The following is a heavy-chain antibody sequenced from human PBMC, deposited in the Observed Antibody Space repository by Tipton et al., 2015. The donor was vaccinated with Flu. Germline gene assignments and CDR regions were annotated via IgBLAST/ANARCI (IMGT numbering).Heavy chain of an antibody. CDR2: IQEDGSEK. CDR1: GFTFSSYW. CDR3: ARDKGCSSFDY. Sequence: SLRLSCAASGFTFSSYWMSWVRQAPGKGLEWVANIQEDGSEKNYVDSMKGRLTISRDNAKNSVYLQMNSLRAEDTAVYYCARDKGCSSFDYWGQGTLVTVSS. V-gene: IGHV3-7*01. D-gene: IGHD2-15*01. J-gene: IGHJ4*02.